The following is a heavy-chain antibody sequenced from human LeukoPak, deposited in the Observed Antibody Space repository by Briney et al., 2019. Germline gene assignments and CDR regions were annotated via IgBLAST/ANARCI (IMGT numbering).Heavy chain of an antibody. CDR1: GGSISSYY. V-gene: IGHV4-59*12. CDR2: IYYSGST. D-gene: IGHD1-26*01. J-gene: IGHJ5*02. CDR3: ARGGGARIFDGWFDP. Sequence: PSETLSLTCTVSGGSISSYYWSWIRQPPGKGLEWIGYIYYSGSTNYNPSLKSRVTISVDTSKNQFSLKVSSVTAADTAVYYCARGGGARIFDGWFDPWGQGTLVTVSS.